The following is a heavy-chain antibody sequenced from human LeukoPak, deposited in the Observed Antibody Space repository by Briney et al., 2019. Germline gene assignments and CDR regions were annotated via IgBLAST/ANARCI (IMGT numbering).Heavy chain of an antibody. CDR1: GYTFTSYY. CDR2: INPSGGST. CDR3: ATDQDFGVVTTAPYYYYGMDV. V-gene: IGHV1-46*01. J-gene: IGHJ6*02. D-gene: IGHD3-3*01. Sequence: VASVKVSCKASGYTFTSYYMHWVRQAPGQGLEWMGIINPSGGSTSYAQKFQGRVTMTRDTSTSTVYMELSGLRSEDTAVYYCATDQDFGVVTTAPYYYYGMDVWGQGTTVTVSS.